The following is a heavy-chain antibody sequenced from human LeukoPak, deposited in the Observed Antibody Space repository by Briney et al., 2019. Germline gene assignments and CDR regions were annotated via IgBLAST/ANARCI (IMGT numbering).Heavy chain of an antibody. J-gene: IGHJ4*02. CDR3: AKVERYFSDSSGSNFDS. Sequence: GGSLRLSCAASGFTFSNYGMHWVRQAPGKGLEWVAFIRYDGSNKYYADSVKGRFTISRDNSKNTLYLQMNSLRTEDTAVYYCAKVERYFSDSSGSNFDSWGQGTLVTVSS. V-gene: IGHV3-30*02. CDR1: GFTFSNYG. CDR2: IRYDGSNK. D-gene: IGHD3-22*01.